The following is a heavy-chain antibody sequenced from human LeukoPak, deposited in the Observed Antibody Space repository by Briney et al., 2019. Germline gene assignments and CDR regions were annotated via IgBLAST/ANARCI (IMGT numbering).Heavy chain of an antibody. CDR2: ISYDGSNK. V-gene: IGHV3-30*04. Sequence: GVLRPSCAASGFTFSSYAMHWVRQAPGKGLEWVAVISYDGSNKYYADSVKGRFTISRDNSKNTLYLQMNSLRAEDTAVYYCARTDIVATIISAFDIWGQGTMVTVSS. J-gene: IGHJ3*02. D-gene: IGHD5-12*01. CDR1: GFTFSSYA. CDR3: ARTDIVATIISAFDI.